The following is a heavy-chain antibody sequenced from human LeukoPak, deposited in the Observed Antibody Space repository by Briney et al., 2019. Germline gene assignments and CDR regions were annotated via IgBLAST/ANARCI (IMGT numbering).Heavy chain of an antibody. D-gene: IGHD6-13*01. Sequence: SETLSLTCTVSGVSISSGSYYWSWIRQPAGKGLEWIGRMYTSGSTNYNSSLKSRVTISVDTSKNQFSLKLSSVTAADTAVYYCARVRYNSSWYQNWFDPWGQGTLVTVSS. J-gene: IGHJ5*02. CDR3: ARVRYNSSWYQNWFDP. CDR1: GVSISSGSYY. V-gene: IGHV4-61*02. CDR2: MYTSGST.